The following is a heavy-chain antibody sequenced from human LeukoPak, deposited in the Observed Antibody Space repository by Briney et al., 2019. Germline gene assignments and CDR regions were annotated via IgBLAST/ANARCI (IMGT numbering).Heavy chain of an antibody. Sequence: GGSLRLSCAASGFTFSSYTMSWVRQAPGKGLECVSFISSSDTAYYADSVKGRFTISRDHSKNTLYLQMNSLGAEDTAVYYCARTSNFDYWGQGTLVTVSS. J-gene: IGHJ4*02. D-gene: IGHD2-2*01. V-gene: IGHV3-23*01. CDR2: ISSSDTA. CDR3: ARTSNFDY. CDR1: GFTFSSYT.